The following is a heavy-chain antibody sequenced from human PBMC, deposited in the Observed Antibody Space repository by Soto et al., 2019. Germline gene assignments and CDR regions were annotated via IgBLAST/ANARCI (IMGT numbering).Heavy chain of an antibody. CDR2: IIPILGIA. J-gene: IGHJ3*02. CDR1: GGTFSSYT. Sequence: QVQLVQSGAEVKKPGSSVKVSYKASGGTFSSYTISWVRQAPGQGLEWMGRIIPILGIANYAQKFQGRVTITADKSTSTAYMELSSLRSEDTAVYYCARAYDFWSGFRSSDAFDIWGQGTMVTVSS. CDR3: ARAYDFWSGFRSSDAFDI. D-gene: IGHD3-3*01. V-gene: IGHV1-69*02.